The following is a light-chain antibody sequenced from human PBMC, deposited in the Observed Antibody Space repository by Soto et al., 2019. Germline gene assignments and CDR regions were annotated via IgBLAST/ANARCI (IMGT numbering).Light chain of an antibody. CDR3: LQYANSPRT. V-gene: IGKV3-20*01. J-gene: IGKJ2*01. CDR1: QSVGSSY. CDR2: EAS. Sequence: EIVLTQSPGTLSLSPGERAALSCRASQSVGSSYLAWYQQKAGQTPRLLIYEASSRATGIPDRFSGSGSGTDFTLTISILEPEDFAMYYCLQYANSPRTFGQGTKLEI.